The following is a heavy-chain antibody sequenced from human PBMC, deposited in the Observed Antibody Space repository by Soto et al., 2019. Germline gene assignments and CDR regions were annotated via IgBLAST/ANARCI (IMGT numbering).Heavy chain of an antibody. V-gene: IGHV3-15*01. Sequence: EVQLVESGGGLVKPGGSLRLSCAASGFTFSNAWMNWVRQAPGKGLEWVGRIKSKTDGGTTDYAAPVKGRFTISRDDSXNXXYLQMNSLKSEDTAVYYCTTGRYCSGGWCYLAAGYWGQGTLVTVSS. CDR3: TTGRYCSGGWCYLAAGY. J-gene: IGHJ4*02. CDR2: IKSKTDGGTT. CDR1: GFTFSNAW. D-gene: IGHD2-15*01.